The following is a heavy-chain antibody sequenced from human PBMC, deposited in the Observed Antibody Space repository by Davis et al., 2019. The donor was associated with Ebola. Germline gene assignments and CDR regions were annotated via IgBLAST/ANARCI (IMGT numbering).Heavy chain of an antibody. CDR2: IYSGGST. Sequence: GESLKISCAASGFTVSSNYMTWVRQAPGKGLEWVSVIYSGGSTYYADSVKGRFTISRDNSKNTVYLQMNSLRAEDTAVYYCARNQGTGGNSFLGADYWGQGTLVTVSS. J-gene: IGHJ4*02. CDR1: GFTVSSNY. D-gene: IGHD4-23*01. V-gene: IGHV3-53*01. CDR3: ARNQGTGGNSFLGADY.